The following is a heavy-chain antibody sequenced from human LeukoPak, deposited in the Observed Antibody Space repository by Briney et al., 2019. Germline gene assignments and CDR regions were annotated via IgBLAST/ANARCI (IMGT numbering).Heavy chain of an antibody. CDR1: GFTFSSYG. D-gene: IGHD3-9*01. V-gene: IGHV3-23*01. Sequence: GGTLRLSCAASGFTFSSYGMSWVRQAPGKGLEWVSAISGSGGSTYYADSVKGRFTISRDNSKNTLYLQMNSVRAEDTAVYYCAKDSRVDYDILTGYYGHYFDYWGQGTLVTVSS. CDR2: ISGSGGST. J-gene: IGHJ4*02. CDR3: AKDSRVDYDILTGYYGHYFDY.